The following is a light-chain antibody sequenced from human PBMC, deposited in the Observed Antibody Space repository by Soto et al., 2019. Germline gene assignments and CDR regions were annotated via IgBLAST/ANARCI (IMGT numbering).Light chain of an antibody. J-gene: IGKJ5*01. CDR2: AAS. CDR1: QGVSNF. V-gene: IGKV1-9*01. Sequence: DIQLTQSPSFLSASAGDRATITCRASQGVSNFLAWHQQKPGRAPRLLIYAASTWESGVPSRFSGSGSGTEFTLTITSLQPEDFATYYCQQLKFFPITFGQGTRLE. CDR3: QQLKFFPIT.